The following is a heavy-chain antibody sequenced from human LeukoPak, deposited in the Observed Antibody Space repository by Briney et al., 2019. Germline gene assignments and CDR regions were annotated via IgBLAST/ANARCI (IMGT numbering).Heavy chain of an antibody. J-gene: IGHJ4*02. D-gene: IGHD6-6*01. CDR1: GGSTSSYY. Sequence: PSETLSLTCTVSGGSTSSYYWSWIRQPPGKGLEWIGYIYYSGSTNYNPSLKSRVTISLETSKNRFSLILGSVTAADTAVYYCARARYSSSAFDYWGQGTLVTVSS. V-gene: IGHV4-59*01. CDR3: ARARYSSSAFDY. CDR2: IYYSGST.